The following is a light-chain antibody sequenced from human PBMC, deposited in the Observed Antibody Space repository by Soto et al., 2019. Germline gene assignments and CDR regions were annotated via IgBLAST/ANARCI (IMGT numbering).Light chain of an antibody. CDR1: SSDVGAYNY. V-gene: IGLV2-14*01. Sequence: QSVLTQPASVSGSPGQSITISCAGTSSDVGAYNYVSWYQQHPGKAPKLMIYEVSNRPSGVSNRFSGSKSGDTASLTISGLQAEDEAAYYSTSYTNSSTLDVFGTGTKVTVL. CDR2: EVS. J-gene: IGLJ1*01. CDR3: TSYTNSSTLDV.